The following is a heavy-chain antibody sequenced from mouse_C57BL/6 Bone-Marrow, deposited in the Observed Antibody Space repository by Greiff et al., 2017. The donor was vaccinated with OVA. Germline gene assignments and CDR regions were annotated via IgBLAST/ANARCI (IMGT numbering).Heavy chain of an antibody. V-gene: IGHV1-54*01. J-gene: IGHJ1*03. CDR2: INPGSGGT. CDR3: ARASYYCSSYPFWYFDV. D-gene: IGHD1-1*01. CDR1: GYAFTNYL. Sequence: QVQLQQSGAELVRPGPSVKVSCKASGYAFTNYLIEWVKQRPGQGLEWIGVINPGSGGTNYNEKFKGKATLTADKSSSTAYMQLSSLTSEDSAVYFCARASYYCSSYPFWYFDVWGTGTTVTVSS.